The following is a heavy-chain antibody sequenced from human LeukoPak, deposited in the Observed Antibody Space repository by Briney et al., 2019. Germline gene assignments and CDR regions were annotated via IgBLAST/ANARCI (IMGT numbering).Heavy chain of an antibody. CDR3: ASSGWSNTDY. J-gene: IGHJ4*02. Sequence: PGGSLRLSCAASGFTFSSYAMSWVRQAPGKGLEGVSAISGSGGGTYYADSVRGRFTISRDNSKNTLYWQRKSRKAGETRVYYVASSGWSNTDYWGQGTLVTVSS. D-gene: IGHD6-19*01. CDR1: GFTFSSYA. CDR2: ISGSGGGT. V-gene: IGHV3-23*01.